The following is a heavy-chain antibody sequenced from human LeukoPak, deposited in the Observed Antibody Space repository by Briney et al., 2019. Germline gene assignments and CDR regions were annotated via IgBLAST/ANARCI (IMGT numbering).Heavy chain of an antibody. D-gene: IGHD6-19*01. Sequence: ASETLSLTCTVSGDSINTKSYYWGWIRQPPGKGLEWIGSIYYSGNTYYNPSLKSRVTLSTDTSKNQFSLKLSSVTAADTAVYYCARLAQWLVRGRFDYWGQGTLVTVSS. CDR1: GDSINTKSYY. J-gene: IGHJ4*02. V-gene: IGHV4-39*01. CDR3: ARLAQWLVRGRFDY. CDR2: IYYSGNT.